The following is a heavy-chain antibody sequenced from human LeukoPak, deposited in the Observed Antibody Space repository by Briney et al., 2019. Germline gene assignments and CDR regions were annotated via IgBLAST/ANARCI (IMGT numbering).Heavy chain of an antibody. J-gene: IGHJ4*02. V-gene: IGHV1-69*05. D-gene: IGHD5-24*01. CDR3: ARASQEMATTTSFDY. Sequence: SVKVSCKASGYTFTSYGISWVRQAPGQGLEWMGGIIPIFGTANYAQKFQGRVTITTDESTSTAYMELSSLRSEDTAVYYCARASQEMATTTSFDYWGQGTLVTVSS. CDR2: IIPIFGTA. CDR1: GYTFTSYG.